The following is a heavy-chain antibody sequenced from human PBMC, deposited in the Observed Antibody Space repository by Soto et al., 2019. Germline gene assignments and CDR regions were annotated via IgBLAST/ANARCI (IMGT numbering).Heavy chain of an antibody. Sequence: SETLSSTYTVSGGSISTDYWTWLRQPPGKGLEWIGYISYSGSTNYNPSLKSRLTISLNTSKKHFSLKLSSVTAADTAVYYCARGTRATQYYYYFYGMDVWGQGTTVTVS. V-gene: IGHV4-59*01. CDR3: ARGTRATQYYYYFYGMDV. J-gene: IGHJ6*02. CDR1: GGSISTDY. CDR2: ISYSGST.